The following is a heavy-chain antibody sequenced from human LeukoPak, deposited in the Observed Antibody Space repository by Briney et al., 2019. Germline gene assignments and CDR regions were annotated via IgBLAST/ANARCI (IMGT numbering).Heavy chain of an antibody. CDR3: ARDEERTTWYFDL. CDR2: ISTSGST. J-gene: IGHJ2*01. Sequence: SETLSLTCTVSGGSISSSSYYWSWIRQPAGKGLEWIGRISTSGSTNYNPSLTSRVTVSVDTSNNQFSLKLNSVTAADTAVYYCARDEERTTWYFDLWGRGTLVTVSS. CDR1: GGSISSSSYY. D-gene: IGHD1/OR15-1a*01. V-gene: IGHV4-61*02.